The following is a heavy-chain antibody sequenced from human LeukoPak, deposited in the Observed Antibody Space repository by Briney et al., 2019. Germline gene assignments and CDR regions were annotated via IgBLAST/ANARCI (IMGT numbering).Heavy chain of an antibody. Sequence: SVKVSCKASGGTFSSYAIGWVRQAPGQGLEWMGGIIPIFGTANYAQKFQGRVTITADKSTSTAYMELSSLRSEDTAVYYCARYMTAVVVTAIQREDDAFDIWGQGTMVTVSS. CDR3: ARYMTAVVVTAIQREDDAFDI. CDR2: IIPIFGTA. J-gene: IGHJ3*02. CDR1: GGTFSSYA. D-gene: IGHD2-21*02. V-gene: IGHV1-69*06.